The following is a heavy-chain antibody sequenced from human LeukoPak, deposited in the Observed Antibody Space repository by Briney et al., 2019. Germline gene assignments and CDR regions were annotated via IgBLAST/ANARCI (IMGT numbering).Heavy chain of an antibody. D-gene: IGHD4-17*01. J-gene: IGHJ4*02. V-gene: IGHV4-59*01. CDR1: GGSISSYY. CDR3: ARGYGDYHY. CDR2: IYYSGST. Sequence: PSETLSLTCTVSGGSISSYYWSWIRQPPGKGLEWIGYIYYSGSTNYNPSLKSRVTISVDTSKNQFSLKLSSVTAADTAVYYCARGYGDYHYWGQGTLVTVSS.